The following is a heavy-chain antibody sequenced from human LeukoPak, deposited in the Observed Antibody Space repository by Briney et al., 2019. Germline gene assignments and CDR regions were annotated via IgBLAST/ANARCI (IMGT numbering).Heavy chain of an antibody. CDR1: GFAFSTYA. Sequence: GGSLRLSCAASGFAFSTYAMTWVRQAPEKGLQWVSTISTSGRATYYADSVGGRFTISRDNSKNTLYLQMNSLRADDTAVYYCAKARGSSVYEQFDYWGQGTQVTASP. D-gene: IGHD5/OR15-5a*01. CDR2: ISTSGRAT. CDR3: AKARGSSVYEQFDY. V-gene: IGHV3-23*01. J-gene: IGHJ4*02.